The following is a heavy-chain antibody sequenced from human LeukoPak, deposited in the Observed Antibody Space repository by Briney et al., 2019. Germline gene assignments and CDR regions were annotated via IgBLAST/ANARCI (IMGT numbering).Heavy chain of an antibody. CDR2: LYTGGNT. CDR1: GFSVSSKY. J-gene: IGHJ2*01. D-gene: IGHD3-22*01. V-gene: IGHV3-53*01. Sequence: PGGSLRLSCAASGFSVSSKYMSWVRQAPGKGLEWVSVLYTGGNTYYADFVKGRFTISRDNAKNSLYLQMNSLRAEDTAVYYCAREGSSGYSGYFDLWGRGTLVTVSS. CDR3: AREGSSGYSGYFDL.